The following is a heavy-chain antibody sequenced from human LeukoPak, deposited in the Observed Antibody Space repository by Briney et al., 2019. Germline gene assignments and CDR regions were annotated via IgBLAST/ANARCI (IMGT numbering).Heavy chain of an antibody. V-gene: IGHV1-2*02. CDR2: INPNSGGT. J-gene: IGHJ4*02. CDR1: GYTFTSYY. Sequence: GAPVKVSCKASGYTFTSYYMHWVRQAPGQGLEWMGWINPNSGGTNYAQKFQGRVTMTRDTSISTAYMELSRLRSDDTAVYYCARGCFRGTSCYTNFDYWGQGTLVTVSS. CDR3: ARGCFRGTSCYTNFDY. D-gene: IGHD2-2*02.